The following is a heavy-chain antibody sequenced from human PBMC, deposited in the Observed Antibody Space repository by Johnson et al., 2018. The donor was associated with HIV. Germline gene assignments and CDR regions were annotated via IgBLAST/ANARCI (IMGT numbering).Heavy chain of an antibody. CDR1: GFTFSSYA. Sequence: VQLVESGGGLVQPGGSPRLSCAASGFTFSSYAMHWVRQATGKGLEWVPAIGTAGDTSYPGSVKGRFTISRENAKNSLYLQMNSLRAGDTAVYYCAKEDGAARAFDIWGQGTLVTVSS. CDR2: IGTAGDT. J-gene: IGHJ3*02. D-gene: IGHD6-6*01. CDR3: AKEDGAARAFDI. V-gene: IGHV3-13*01.